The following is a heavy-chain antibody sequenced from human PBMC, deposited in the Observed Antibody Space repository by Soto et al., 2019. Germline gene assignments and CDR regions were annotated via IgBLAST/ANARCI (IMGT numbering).Heavy chain of an antibody. CDR3: ARLYCSATSCYSVGAFDI. CDR2: IWFDGSDK. V-gene: IGHV3-33*01. J-gene: IGHJ3*02. D-gene: IGHD2-2*01. Sequence: SGGSLRLSCAASGFTFSSYGMHWVRQAPGKGLEWVALIWFDGSDKYYTESVKGRFTISRDNSKSTLYLQMNSLRAEDTALYYCARLYCSATSCYSVGAFDIRGPGTMVTVSS. CDR1: GFTFSSYG.